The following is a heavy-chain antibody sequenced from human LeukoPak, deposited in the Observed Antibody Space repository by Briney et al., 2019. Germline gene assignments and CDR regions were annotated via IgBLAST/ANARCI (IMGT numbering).Heavy chain of an antibody. D-gene: IGHD5-18*01. CDR3: AKDMVDTAMDAYYFDY. V-gene: IGHV1-24*01. CDR2: FDPEDGET. J-gene: IGHJ4*02. CDR1: GYTLTELS. Sequence: ASVKVSCKVSGYTLTELSMHWVRQAPGKGLEWMGGFDPEDGETIYAQKFQGRVTMTEDTSTDTAYMELSSLRTEDTALYYCAKDMVDTAMDAYYFDYWGQGTLVTVSS.